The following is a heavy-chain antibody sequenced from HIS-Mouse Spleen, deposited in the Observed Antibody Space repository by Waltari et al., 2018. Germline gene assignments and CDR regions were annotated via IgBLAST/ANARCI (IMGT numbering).Heavy chain of an antibody. CDR1: GGTFSRYA. Sequence: QVQLVQSGAEVKQPGSSVKVSCQASGGTFSRYAISWVRQAPGQGLEWMGGIIPIFGTANYAQKFQGRVTITADESTSTAYMELSSLRSEDTAVYYCARDSGSYSFWYFDLWGRGTLVTVSS. V-gene: IGHV1-69*01. CDR2: IIPIFGTA. D-gene: IGHD1-26*01. J-gene: IGHJ2*01. CDR3: ARDSGSYSFWYFDL.